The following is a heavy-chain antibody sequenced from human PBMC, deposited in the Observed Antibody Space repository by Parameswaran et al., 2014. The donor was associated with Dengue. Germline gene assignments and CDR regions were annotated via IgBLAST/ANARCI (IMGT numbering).Heavy chain of an antibody. D-gene: IGHD4-17*01. Sequence: WIRQAPREGLEWVGRIRSKGNNYATAYAASVKGRFTISRDDSKNTAYLQMNSLKIEDTAVYYCASAPHDYDDHFDFWGQGTLVTVSS. J-gene: IGHJ4*02. V-gene: IGHV3-73*01. CDR3: ASAPHDYDDHFDF. CDR2: IRSKGNNYAT.